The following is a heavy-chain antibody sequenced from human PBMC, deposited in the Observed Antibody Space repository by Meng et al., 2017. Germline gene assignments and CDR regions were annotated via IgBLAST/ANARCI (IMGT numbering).Heavy chain of an antibody. V-gene: IGHV1-18*01. Sequence: QVQLVQSGAEVKKPGASVKVSCKASGYPFTSYGISWVRQAPGQGLEWMGWISAYNGNTNYAQKLQGRVTMTIDTSTSTAYMELRSLRSDDTAVYYCVRDRGDWTPGWFDPWGQGTLVTVSS. D-gene: IGHD2-21*02. CDR1: GYPFTSYG. CDR2: ISAYNGNT. J-gene: IGHJ5*02. CDR3: VRDRGDWTPGWFDP.